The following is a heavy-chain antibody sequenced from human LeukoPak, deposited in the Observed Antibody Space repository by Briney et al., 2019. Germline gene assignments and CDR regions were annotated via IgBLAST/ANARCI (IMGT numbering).Heavy chain of an antibody. CDR3: ARLSYRPESSIAARPYDY. J-gene: IGHJ4*02. CDR1: GFTFSSYW. Sequence: GGSLRLSCAASGFTFSSYWMHWVRQAPGKGLVWVSRINGNGSSTDYADSVKGRFTISRDNAKHTLYLQMNSLRAEDTAVYYCARLSYRPESSIAARPYDYWGQGTLVTVFS. CDR2: INGNGSST. D-gene: IGHD6-6*01. V-gene: IGHV3-74*01.